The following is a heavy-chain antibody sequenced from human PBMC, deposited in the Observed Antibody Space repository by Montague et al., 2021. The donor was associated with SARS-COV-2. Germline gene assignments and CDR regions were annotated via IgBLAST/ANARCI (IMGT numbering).Heavy chain of an antibody. Sequence: SETLSLTCGVSGGSLSGYHWSWIRQPPGKGLEWIGEIGPSGSTNYNPSLKSRVIISLDTSKNQFSLKLSSVTAADTAVYYCAKGLIDITMMVVVFTGAYLSFDYWGQGILVTVSS. V-gene: IGHV4-34*01. CDR3: AKGLIDITMMVVVFTGAYLSFDY. CDR2: IGPSGST. CDR1: GGSLSGYH. D-gene: IGHD3-22*01. J-gene: IGHJ4*02.